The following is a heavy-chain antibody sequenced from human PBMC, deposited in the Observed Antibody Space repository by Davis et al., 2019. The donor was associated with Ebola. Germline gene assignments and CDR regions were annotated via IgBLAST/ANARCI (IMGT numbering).Heavy chain of an antibody. CDR1: GYTFTSYD. J-gene: IGHJ6*02. CDR3: ARGEDFGVVITTYYYYGMDV. CDR2: MNPNSGNT. D-gene: IGHD3-3*01. Sequence: ASVKVSCKASGYTFTSYDINWVRQATGQGLEWMGWMNPNSGNTGYAKKFQGRVTMTRNTSISTAYMELSSLRSEDTAVYYCARGEDFGVVITTYYYYGMDVWGQGTLVTVSS. V-gene: IGHV1-8*01.